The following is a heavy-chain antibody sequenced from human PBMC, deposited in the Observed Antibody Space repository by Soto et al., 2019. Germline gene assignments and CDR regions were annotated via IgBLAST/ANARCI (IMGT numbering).Heavy chain of an antibody. J-gene: IGHJ4*02. CDR2: INTANGNT. CDR3: ARGGGGLSFGELPLFDY. CDR1: GYTFTNYA. Sequence: ASVKVSCKASGYTFTNYAIHWVRQAPGQRLEWMGWINTANGNTQYSQKFQGRLTIIRDTSASTGNMDLSTLRSEDTAIYYCARGGGGLSFGELPLFDYWGQGALVTVSS. V-gene: IGHV1-3*04. D-gene: IGHD3-16*02.